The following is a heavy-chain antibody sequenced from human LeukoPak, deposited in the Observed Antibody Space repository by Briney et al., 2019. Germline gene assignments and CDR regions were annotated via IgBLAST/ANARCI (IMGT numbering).Heavy chain of an antibody. CDR2: INPSGGST. D-gene: IGHD3-22*01. V-gene: IGHV1-46*01. CDR1: GYTFTSYY. J-gene: IGHJ4*02. CDR3: ARGLLTYYYDNYFDH. Sequence: GASVKVSCKASGYTFTSYYMHWVRQAPGQGLEWMGKINPSGGSTSYAQKFQGRVSMTRDTSTSTVYMELSSLRSEDTAVYYCARGLLTYYYDNYFDHWGQGTLVTVSP.